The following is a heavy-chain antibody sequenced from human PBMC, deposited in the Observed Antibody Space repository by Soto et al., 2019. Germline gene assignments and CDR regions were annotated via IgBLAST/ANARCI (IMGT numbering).Heavy chain of an antibody. CDR2: IKEDGSER. D-gene: IGHD3-16*01. CDR1: GFTFGSYW. CDR3: TRGPPGGYGMDV. J-gene: IGHJ6*02. V-gene: IGHV3-7*03. Sequence: GGSLRLSCAASGFTFGSYWMSWVRQAPGKGLEWVANIKEDGSERYYVDSVKGRFTISRDNAKNSLYLQMEGLRVEDTAVYYCTRGPPGGYGMDVWGQGTTVTVSS.